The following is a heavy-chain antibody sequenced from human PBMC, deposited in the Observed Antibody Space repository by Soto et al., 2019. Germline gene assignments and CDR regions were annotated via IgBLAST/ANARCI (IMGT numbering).Heavy chain of an antibody. CDR2: ISSSSSYT. J-gene: IGHJ4*02. Sequence: GSLRLSCAASVFTFSDYYMSWIRQAPGKGLEWVSYISSSSSYTNYADSVKGRFTISRDNAKNSLYLQMNSLRAEDTAVYYCARAGRYYYLTNYWGQGTLVTVS. CDR3: ARAGRYYYLTNY. D-gene: IGHD3-22*01. V-gene: IGHV3-11*06. CDR1: VFTFSDYY.